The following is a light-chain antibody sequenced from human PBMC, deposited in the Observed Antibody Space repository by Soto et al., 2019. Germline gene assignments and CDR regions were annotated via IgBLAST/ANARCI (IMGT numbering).Light chain of an antibody. CDR1: QTISSW. V-gene: IGKV1-5*03. CDR3: QQYNSYWLT. J-gene: IGKJ4*01. CDR2: KAS. Sequence: DIQMTQSPSTLSASVGGRVTITCRASQTISSWLAWYQQKPGKVPKLLIYKASSLESGVPSRFSGSGSGTEFTLTISSLQPDDFATYYCQQYNSYWLTFGGGTKVEIK.